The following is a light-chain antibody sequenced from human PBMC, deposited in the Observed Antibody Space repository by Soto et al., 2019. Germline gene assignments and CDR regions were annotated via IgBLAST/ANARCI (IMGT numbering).Light chain of an antibody. J-gene: IGKJ5*01. CDR3: QQDFKLPFT. CDR1: QSVTKD. V-gene: IGKV3-15*01. Sequence: EIVMTQSPDILSVSPGERATLSCRASQSVTKDLAWYQHQPGQTPRLLIHGASNRATGIPARFSGVGSGTEFTLTISSLQSEDFAVYFCQQDFKLPFTFGQGTRLEI. CDR2: GAS.